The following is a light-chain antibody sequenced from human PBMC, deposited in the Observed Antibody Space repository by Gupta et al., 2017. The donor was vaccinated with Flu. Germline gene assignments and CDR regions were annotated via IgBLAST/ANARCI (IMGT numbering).Light chain of an antibody. CDR1: GKNY. CDR3: GAWDSSMSPLYV. Sequence: GKNYLSWYQHLPGTCPKLLIYENYKRPSEIPDRFSGSKSGASATLAISGVQAGDEADYYCGAWDSSMSPLYVFGSGTKVSVL. V-gene: IGLV1-51*02. J-gene: IGLJ1*01. CDR2: ENY.